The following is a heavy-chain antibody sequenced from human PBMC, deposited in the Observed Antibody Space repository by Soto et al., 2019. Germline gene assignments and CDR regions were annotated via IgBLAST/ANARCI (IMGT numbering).Heavy chain of an antibody. D-gene: IGHD3-10*01. CDR2: LFYGGTT. CDR1: GGSISGYY. J-gene: IGHJ4*02. CDR3: ARHRGPAPVY. Sequence: QVQLQESGPGLVKPSETLSLTCTVSGGSISGYYWTWIRQLPGKGLEWVGSLFYGGTTDYNPSLKSRLTMSLDTSKNHFSLKLRSVTAADTAVYYCARHRGPAPVYWGQGTLVTASS. V-gene: IGHV4-39*01.